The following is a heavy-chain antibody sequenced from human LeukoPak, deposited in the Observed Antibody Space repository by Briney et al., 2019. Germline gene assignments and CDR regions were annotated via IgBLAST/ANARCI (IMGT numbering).Heavy chain of an antibody. D-gene: IGHD4-4*01. V-gene: IGHV3-23*01. CDR2: ISGSGGST. CDR3: AREGTYSNYVQYYYYGMDV. J-gene: IGHJ6*02. CDR1: GFTFSSYA. Sequence: GGSLRLSCAASGFTFSSYAMSWVRQAPGKGLEWVSAISGSGGSTYYADSVKGRFTISRDNSKNTLYLQVNSLRAEDTAVYYCAREGTYSNYVQYYYYGMDVWGQGTTVTVSS.